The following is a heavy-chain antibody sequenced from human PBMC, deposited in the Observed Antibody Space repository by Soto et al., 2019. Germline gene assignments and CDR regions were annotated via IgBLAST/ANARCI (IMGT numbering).Heavy chain of an antibody. D-gene: IGHD2-15*01. CDR1: GGSISSYY. V-gene: IGHV4-59*08. Sequence: SETLSLTCTVSGGSISSYYWSWIRQPPGKGLEWIGYIYYSGSTNYNPSLKSRVTISVDTSKNQFSLKLSSVTAADTAVYYCARRPTRYSVVVVATTRGPHDAFDIWGQGTMVTVSS. J-gene: IGHJ3*02. CDR2: IYYSGST. CDR3: ARRPTRYSVVVVATTRGPHDAFDI.